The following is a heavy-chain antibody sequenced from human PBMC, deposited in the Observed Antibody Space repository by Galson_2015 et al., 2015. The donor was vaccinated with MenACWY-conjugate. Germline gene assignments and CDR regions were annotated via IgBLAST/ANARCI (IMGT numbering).Heavy chain of an antibody. CDR2: ISSSGTTI. Sequence: EWVSYISSSGTTIYYSDSVKGRFTISRDNAKNSLYLQMNSLRAEDTAVYYCARLAVPGLNWGQGTLVTVSS. V-gene: IGHV3-48*03. J-gene: IGHJ4*02. D-gene: IGHD6-19*01. CDR3: ARLAVPGLN.